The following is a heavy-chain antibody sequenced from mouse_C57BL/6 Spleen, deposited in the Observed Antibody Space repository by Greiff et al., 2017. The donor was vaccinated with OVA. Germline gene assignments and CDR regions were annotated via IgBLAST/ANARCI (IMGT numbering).Heavy chain of an antibody. CDR3: ARDRYYGRGDYAMDY. CDR2: INYDGSST. CDR1: GFTFSDYY. V-gene: IGHV5-16*01. J-gene: IGHJ4*01. D-gene: IGHD1-1*01. Sequence: EVKVEESEGGLVQPGSSMKLSCTASGFTFSDYYMAWVRQVPEKGLEWVANINYDGSSTYYLDTLKGRFIISRDNAKNILYLQMSSLKSEDTAPYYCARDRYYGRGDYAMDYWGQGTSVTVSS.